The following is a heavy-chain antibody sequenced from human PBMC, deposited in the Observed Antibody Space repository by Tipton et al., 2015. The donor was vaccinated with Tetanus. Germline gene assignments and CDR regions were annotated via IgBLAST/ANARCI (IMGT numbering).Heavy chain of an antibody. D-gene: IGHD6-25*01. CDR1: GFTFSIYA. J-gene: IGHJ4*02. CDR2: ITGNGGTT. CDR3: ASGSALDY. Sequence: SLRLSCAASGFTFSIYAMSWVRQAPGKGLEWVSTITGNGGTTYYADSVKGRFTISRGNAKNSLYLQMNSLRAEDTAVYYCASGSALDYWGQGILVAVSS. V-gene: IGHV3-48*04.